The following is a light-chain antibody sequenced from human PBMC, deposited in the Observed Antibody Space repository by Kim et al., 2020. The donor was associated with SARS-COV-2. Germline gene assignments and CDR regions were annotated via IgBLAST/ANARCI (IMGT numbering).Light chain of an antibody. Sequence: GQRVTISCSGSSSNIGSNVVNWYQQLPGTAPKLLIYSNDYRPSGVPDRFSGSKSGTSASLAISGLQSEDEADYYCAAWDDSLNGSVFGGGTQLTVL. CDR2: SND. CDR1: SSNIGSNV. V-gene: IGLV1-44*01. J-gene: IGLJ3*02. CDR3: AAWDDSLNGSV.